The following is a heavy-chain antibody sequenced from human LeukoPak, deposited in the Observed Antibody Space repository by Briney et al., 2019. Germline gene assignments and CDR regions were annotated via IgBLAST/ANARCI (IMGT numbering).Heavy chain of an antibody. D-gene: IGHD5-12*01. V-gene: IGHV3-21*01. CDR2: ISSSSSYI. J-gene: IGHJ4*02. CDR3: ARDGLDIVATIPYYFDY. Sequence: GGSLRLSCAASGFKFSSYSMKWVRQAPGKGLEWVSSISSSSSYIYYADSVKGRFTISRDNAKNSLYLQMNSLRAEDTAVYYCARDGLDIVATIPYYFDYWGQGTLVTVSS. CDR1: GFKFSSYS.